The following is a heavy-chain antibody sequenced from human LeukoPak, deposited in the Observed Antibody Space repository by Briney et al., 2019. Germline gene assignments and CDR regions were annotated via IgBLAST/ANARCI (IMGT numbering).Heavy chain of an antibody. CDR1: GLTLSNYW. Sequence: GGSLRLSCAASGLTLSNYWMHWVRQDPGRGLVWVSFINPDGSTTNYADSVKGRFTISRDNDKNALYLQMNSLRAEDTAVYYCAKDLHYGSADYWGQGTLVTVSS. CDR2: INPDGSTT. D-gene: IGHD3-10*01. CDR3: AKDLHYGSADY. J-gene: IGHJ4*02. V-gene: IGHV3-74*01.